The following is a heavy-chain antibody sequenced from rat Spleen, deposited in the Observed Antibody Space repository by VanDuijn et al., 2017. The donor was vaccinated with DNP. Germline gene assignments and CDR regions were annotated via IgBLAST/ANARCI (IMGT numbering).Heavy chain of an antibody. CDR3: TRESWGYVMDA. V-gene: IGHV2S75*01. D-gene: IGHD5-1*01. J-gene: IGHJ4*01. Sequence: QVQLRESGPVLVQASETLSLTCTVSGFSLTNYGVIWVRQSPGKGLEWLGIIWGHGNTDYNSALKSRLSINRDTSKSPVFLKMNSLQSDDTATYYCTRESWGYVMDAWGQGASVTVSS. CDR2: IWGHGNT. CDR1: GFSLTNYG.